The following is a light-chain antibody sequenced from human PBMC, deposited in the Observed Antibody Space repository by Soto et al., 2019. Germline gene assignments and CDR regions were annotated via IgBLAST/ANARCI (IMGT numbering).Light chain of an antibody. Sequence: DIQMTPSPSTLSGSVGDRVTINCRASQTISSWLAWYQQKPGKAPKLLIYKASTLKSGVPSRFSGSGSGTEFTLTISSLQPDDFATYYCQHYNSYSEAFGQGTKVDIK. V-gene: IGKV1-5*03. CDR3: QHYNSYSEA. CDR2: KAS. J-gene: IGKJ1*01. CDR1: QTISSW.